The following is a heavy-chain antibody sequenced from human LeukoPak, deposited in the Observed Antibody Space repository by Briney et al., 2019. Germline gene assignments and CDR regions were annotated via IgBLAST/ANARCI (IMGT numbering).Heavy chain of an antibody. Sequence: PGGSLRLSCAASGFTFSSYSMNWVRQAPGKGLEWVSSISSSSSYIYYADSVKGRFTISRDNAKNSLYLQMNSLRAEDTAVYYCARFGDGYNYRHYWYFDLWGRGTLVTVSS. J-gene: IGHJ2*01. CDR1: GFTFSSYS. V-gene: IGHV3-21*01. D-gene: IGHD5-24*01. CDR3: ARFGDGYNYRHYWYFDL. CDR2: ISSSSSYI.